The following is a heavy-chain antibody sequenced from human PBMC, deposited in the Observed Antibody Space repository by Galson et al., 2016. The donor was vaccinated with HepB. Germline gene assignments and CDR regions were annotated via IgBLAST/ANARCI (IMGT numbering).Heavy chain of an antibody. CDR1: GGSISSGGYY. CDR2: IYYSGST. CDR3: ARGVGALHY. V-gene: IGHV4-31*03. Sequence: TLSLTCTVSGGSISSGGYYWTWIRQHPGKGLEWIGYIYYSGSTYYNPSLKSRITISVDTSKNQFSLKLSSATAADTAVYYCARGVGALHYWGQRILVTVSS. J-gene: IGHJ4*02. D-gene: IGHD4/OR15-4a*01.